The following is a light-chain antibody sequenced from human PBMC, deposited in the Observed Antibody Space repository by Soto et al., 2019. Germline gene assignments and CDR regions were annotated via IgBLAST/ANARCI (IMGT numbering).Light chain of an antibody. Sequence: DIQMTQSPSSLSASVGDRVTITCRASQSISSYLNWHQQKPGKAPKLLIYAASSLQSGVPARFSGGGSGTEFTLTISSLQPEDFATYYCQQTYSTPWTFGQGTKVDIK. V-gene: IGKV1-39*01. CDR1: QSISSY. J-gene: IGKJ1*01. CDR3: QQTYSTPWT. CDR2: AAS.